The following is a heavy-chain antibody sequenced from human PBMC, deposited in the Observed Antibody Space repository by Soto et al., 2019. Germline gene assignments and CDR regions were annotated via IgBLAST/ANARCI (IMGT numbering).Heavy chain of an antibody. CDR1: GVTFSNYW. V-gene: IGHV3-74*01. J-gene: IGHJ4*02. Sequence: DVQLVESGGDLVQPGGSLRLSCAASGVTFSNYWMYWARQVPGKGLVWVPHINSHGTSTIYADSGKGRFIISRDDARNTLYLEMNSLRAEATALCYCVRDRNGTADYWGQGTLVTVSS. D-gene: IGHD2-8*01. CDR2: INSHGTST. CDR3: VRDRNGTADY.